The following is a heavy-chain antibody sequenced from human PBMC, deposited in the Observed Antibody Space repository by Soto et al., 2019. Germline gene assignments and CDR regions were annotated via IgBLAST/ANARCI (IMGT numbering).Heavy chain of an antibody. CDR2: TSAINGNT. Sequence: QVQLAQSGTEVKKPGATVKVSCKASGYTFLSYGFSWVRQAPGQGLEWMGWTSAINGNTNYARKVQGRVTMTTDTSMTTAYMELRSLTSDDTALYYCARVGPVVSSGATVDYWGQGTMGIVS. D-gene: IGHD1-26*01. CDR3: ARVGPVVSSGATVDY. CDR1: GYTFLSYG. J-gene: IGHJ4*02. V-gene: IGHV1-18*01.